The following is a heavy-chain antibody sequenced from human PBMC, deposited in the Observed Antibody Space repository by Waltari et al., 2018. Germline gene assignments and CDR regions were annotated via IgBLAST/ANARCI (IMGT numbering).Heavy chain of an antibody. CDR3: VRDGQGELFDY. V-gene: IGHV4-39*07. CDR1: GGSISSSSYY. Sequence: QLQLQESGPGLVKPSETLSLTCTVSGGSISSSSYYWGWIRQPPGKGLEWIGSIYYSGSTYYNPSLKSRVTISVDTSKNQFSLKLSSVTAADTAVYYCVRDGQGELFDYWGQGTLVTVSS. D-gene: IGHD3-10*01. CDR2: IYYSGST. J-gene: IGHJ4*02.